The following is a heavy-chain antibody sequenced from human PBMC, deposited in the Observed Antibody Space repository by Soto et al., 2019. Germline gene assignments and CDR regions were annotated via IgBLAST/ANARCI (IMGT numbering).Heavy chain of an antibody. CDR3: ARERPDGSRLDP. CDR2: MSYSGST. J-gene: IGHJ5*02. Sequence: TLSLSTAVSVASLSSGTYWCSWIRQPPRKGLEWIGYMSYSGSTNYNPSAKSRVTISVDTSKIQFSLKQSSVTAAETAVYYCARERPDGSRLDPWGQGTLVTVSS. V-gene: IGHV4-30-4*08. D-gene: IGHD6-13*01. CDR1: VASLSSGTYW.